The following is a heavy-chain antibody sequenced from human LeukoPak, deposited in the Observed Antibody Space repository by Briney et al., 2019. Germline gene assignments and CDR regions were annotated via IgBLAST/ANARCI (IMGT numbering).Heavy chain of an antibody. CDR1: GFTFSNYW. D-gene: IGHD1-7*01. J-gene: IGHJ4*02. CDR2: IKGSDK. Sequence: GGSLRLSCVGSGFTFSNYWMNWVRQAPGKGLEWVANIKGSDKGHVDSVKGRFSVSRDDARNSLYLQMDSLRAEDTAVYYCARDVDWNYDLWGQGGVVRVSS. V-gene: IGHV3-7*01. CDR3: ARDVDWNYDL.